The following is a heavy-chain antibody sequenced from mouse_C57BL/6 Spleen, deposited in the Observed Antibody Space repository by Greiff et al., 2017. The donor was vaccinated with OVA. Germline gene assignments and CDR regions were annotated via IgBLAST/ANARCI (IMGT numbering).Heavy chain of an antibody. J-gene: IGHJ1*03. D-gene: IGHD1-1*01. CDR1: GFTFSDYG. CDR2: ISSGSSTI. CDR3: ARDYGSRDWYFDV. V-gene: IGHV5-17*01. Sequence: EVKLVESGGGLVKPGGSLKLSCAASGFTFSDYGMHWVRQAPEKGLEWVAYISSGSSTIYYADTVKGRFTLSRDNAKNTLFRQMTSLRSEDTAMYYCARDYGSRDWYFDVWGTGTTVTVSS.